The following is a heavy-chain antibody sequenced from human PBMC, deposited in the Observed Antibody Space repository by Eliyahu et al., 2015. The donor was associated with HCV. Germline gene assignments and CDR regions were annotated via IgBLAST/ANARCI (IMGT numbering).Heavy chain of an antibody. J-gene: IGHJ4*02. Sequence: QVQLMEYGGGVFQPGTSLRVSCAVSGIKFDSYAIHWIRQAPDKGLEWLAVISNDGTAKFYADSVKGRFTISRDDSMNTVSLEVNSLTTADTAVYYCAKGYDYLWGVPYNFYFDHWGPGTLVTVS. CDR1: GIKFDSYA. CDR2: ISNDGTAK. CDR3: AKGYDYLWGVPYNFYFDH. V-gene: IGHV3-30*18. D-gene: IGHD3-16*01.